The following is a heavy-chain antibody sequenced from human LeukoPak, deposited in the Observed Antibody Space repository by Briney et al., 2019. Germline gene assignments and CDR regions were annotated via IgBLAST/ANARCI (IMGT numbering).Heavy chain of an antibody. Sequence: PSETLSHTCTVSGGSISSYYWSWIRQSPGKGLEGIGYIYYSGSTNYNPSLKSRVTISVDTSKNQFSLKLSSVTAADTAVYYCARQRFLEWYFDYWGQGTLVTVSS. D-gene: IGHD3-3*01. CDR1: GGSISSYY. J-gene: IGHJ4*02. CDR3: ARQRFLEWYFDY. V-gene: IGHV4-59*08. CDR2: IYYSGST.